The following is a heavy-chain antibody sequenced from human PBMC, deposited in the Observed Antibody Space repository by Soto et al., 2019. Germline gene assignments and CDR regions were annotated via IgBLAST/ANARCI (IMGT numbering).Heavy chain of an antibody. CDR3: ARGITGTTLDY. CDR1: GGTFSSYA. D-gene: IGHD1-7*01. CDR2: IIPIFGTA. J-gene: IGHJ4*02. V-gene: IGHV1-69*13. Sequence: VASVKVSCKASGGTFSSYAISWVRQAPGQGLEWMGGIIPIFGTANYAQKFQGRVTITADESTSTAYMELSSLRSEDTAVYYCARGITGTTLDYWGQGTLVTVSS.